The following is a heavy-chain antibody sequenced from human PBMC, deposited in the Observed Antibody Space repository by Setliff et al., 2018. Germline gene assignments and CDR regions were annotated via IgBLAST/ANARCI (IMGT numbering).Heavy chain of an antibody. V-gene: IGHV4-61*05. CDR1: GGSIINNNYY. CDR3: ARACYYGSGNSHKYYMDV. D-gene: IGHD3-10*01. CDR2: FYHSGSM. Sequence: LTCTVSGGSIINNNYYWGWIRQPPGKGLEWIGYFYHSGSMNYNPSLKGRVTMSVDTSNNQLSLKLTSVSAADTAVYYCARACYYGSGNSHKYYMDVWGKGTAVTSP. J-gene: IGHJ6*03.